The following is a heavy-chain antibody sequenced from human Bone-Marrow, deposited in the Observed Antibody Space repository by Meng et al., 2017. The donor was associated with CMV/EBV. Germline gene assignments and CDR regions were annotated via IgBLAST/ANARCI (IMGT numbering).Heavy chain of an antibody. V-gene: IGHV4-34*01. J-gene: IGHJ4*02. Sequence: SETLSLTCAVYGGSLSSYYWIWLRQPPGKGLEWIGEISHSGRTTYSPSLKSRVIISVDTSRNQLSLKLTSVTAADTAVYYCARGSPGEYYTNSRGYFYFDNWGQGTLVTVSS. D-gene: IGHD3-22*01. CDR2: ISHSGRT. CDR1: GGSLSSYY. CDR3: ARGSPGEYYTNSRGYFYFDN.